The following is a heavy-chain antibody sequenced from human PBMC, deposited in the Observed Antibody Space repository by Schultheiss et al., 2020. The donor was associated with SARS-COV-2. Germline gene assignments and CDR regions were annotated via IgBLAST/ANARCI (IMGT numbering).Heavy chain of an antibody. Sequence: GGSLRLSCAASGFTFSSYAMHWVRQAPGKGLEWVAVISYDGSNKYYADSVKGRFTISRDNSKNTLYLQMNSLIAEDTDVYYCARGYCSGGSCYYIDYWGQGTLVTVSS. V-gene: IGHV3-30-3*01. CDR1: GFTFSSYA. D-gene: IGHD2-15*01. CDR3: ARGYCSGGSCYYIDY. CDR2: ISYDGSNK. J-gene: IGHJ4*02.